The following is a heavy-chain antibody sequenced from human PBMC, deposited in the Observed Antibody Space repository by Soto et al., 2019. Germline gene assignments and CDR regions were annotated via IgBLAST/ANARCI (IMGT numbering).Heavy chain of an antibody. J-gene: IGHJ3*02. CDR2: INAGNGNT. CDR1: GYTFTSYA. D-gene: IGHD3-3*01. V-gene: IGHV1-3*01. Sequence: ASVKVSCKASGYTFTSYAMRWVRQAPGQRLEWMGWINAGNGNTKYSQKFQGRVTITRDTSASTAYMELSSLRSEDTAVYYCARVPYDFWSGYYAAFDIWGQGTMVTVS. CDR3: ARVPYDFWSGYYAAFDI.